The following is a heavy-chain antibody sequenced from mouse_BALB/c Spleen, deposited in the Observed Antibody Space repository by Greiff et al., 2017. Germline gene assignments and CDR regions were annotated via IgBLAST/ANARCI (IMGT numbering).Heavy chain of an antibody. CDR1: GYAFTNYL. CDR2: INPGSGGT. J-gene: IGHJ3*01. V-gene: IGHV1-54*01. Sequence: QVQLQQSGAELVRPGTSVKVSCKASGYAFTNYLIEWVKQRPGQGLEWIGVINPGSGGTNYNEKFKGKATLTADKSSSTAYMQLSSLTSDDSAVYFCAKFSNWDVAYWGQGTLVTVSA. CDR3: AKFSNWDVAY. D-gene: IGHD4-1*02.